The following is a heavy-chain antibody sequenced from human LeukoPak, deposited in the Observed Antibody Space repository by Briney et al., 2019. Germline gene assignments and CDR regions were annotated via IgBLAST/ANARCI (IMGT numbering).Heavy chain of an antibody. D-gene: IGHD2-2*01. CDR3: ASYCSSTSCPTDY. Sequence: GGSLRLSCAASGFTFSSYNMNWVRQAPGKGLEWVSSISSSSSYIYYADSVKGRFTISRDNAKNSLYLQMNSLRAEDTAVYYCASYCSSTSCPTDYWGQGTLVTVSS. CDR2: ISSSSSYI. V-gene: IGHV3-21*01. J-gene: IGHJ4*02. CDR1: GFTFSSYN.